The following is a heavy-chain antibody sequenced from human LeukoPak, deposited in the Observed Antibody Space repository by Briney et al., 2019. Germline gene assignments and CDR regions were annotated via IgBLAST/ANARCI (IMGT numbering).Heavy chain of an antibody. CDR2: IRYDGSNK. CDR3: AKPTYSSSWYTTPSYFDY. D-gene: IGHD6-13*01. V-gene: IGHV3-30*02. J-gene: IGHJ4*02. CDR1: GFTFSSYG. Sequence: GGSLRLSCAASGFTFSSYGVHWVRQAPGKGLEWVAFIRYDGSNKYYADSVKGRFTISRDNSKNTLYLQMNSLRAEDTAVYYCAKPTYSSSWYTTPSYFDYWGQGTLVTVSS.